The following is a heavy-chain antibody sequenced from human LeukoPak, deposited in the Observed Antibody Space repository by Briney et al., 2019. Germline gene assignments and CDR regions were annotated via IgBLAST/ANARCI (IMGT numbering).Heavy chain of an antibody. J-gene: IGHJ5*02. V-gene: IGHV1-69*04. D-gene: IGHD2-15*01. CDR1: GGTFSSYA. CDR3: ARAGTVVVAENWFDP. CDR2: IIPILGIA. Sequence: SVKVSFKASGGTFSSYAISWVRQAPGQGLEWMGRIIPILGIANYAQKFQGRVTITADKSTSTAYMELSSLRSEDTAVYYCARAGTVVVAENWFDPWGQGTLVTVSS.